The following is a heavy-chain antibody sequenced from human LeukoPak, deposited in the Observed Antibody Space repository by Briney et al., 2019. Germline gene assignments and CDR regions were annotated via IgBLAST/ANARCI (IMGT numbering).Heavy chain of an antibody. J-gene: IGHJ4*02. V-gene: IGHV1-24*01. Sequence: GASVKVSCKASGYTVTSYYMHWVRQAPGKGLEWMGGFDPEDGETIYAQKFQGRVTMTEDTSTDTAYMELSSLRSEDTAVYYCATDEGLRGYDYWGQGTLVTVSS. D-gene: IGHD2-15*01. CDR2: FDPEDGET. CDR1: GYTVTSYY. CDR3: ATDEGLRGYDY.